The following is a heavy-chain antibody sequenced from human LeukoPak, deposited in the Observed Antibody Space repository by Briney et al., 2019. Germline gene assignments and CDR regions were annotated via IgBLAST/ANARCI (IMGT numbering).Heavy chain of an antibody. V-gene: IGHV1-46*01. J-gene: IGHJ5*02. CDR2: INPSGGST. CDR3: ARDKTPRRDGYNYWFDP. CDR1: GYTFTIYY. Sequence: ASVNVSCTASGYTFTIYYMHWVRQAPGQGLEWMGIINPSGGSTSYAQKFQGRVTMTRDTSTSTVYMELSSLRSEDTAVCYCARDKTPRRDGYNYWFDPWGQGTLVTVSS. D-gene: IGHD5-24*01.